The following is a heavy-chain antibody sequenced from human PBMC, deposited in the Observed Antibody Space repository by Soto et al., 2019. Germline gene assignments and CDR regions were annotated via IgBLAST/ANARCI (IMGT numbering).Heavy chain of an antibody. V-gene: IGHV3-30*18. Sequence: PGGSLRLSCAASGFTFSSYGMHWVRQAPGKGLEWVAVISYDESDIHYSDSLKGRFTISRDNSKNTLYLQMSSLRPEDTAVYYCTKDTGYCSGGRCYSTPYYHYYYGMDAWGQGTTVTVSS. CDR3: TKDTGYCSGGRCYSTPYYHYYYGMDA. D-gene: IGHD2-15*01. J-gene: IGHJ6*02. CDR2: ISYDESDI. CDR1: GFTFSSYG.